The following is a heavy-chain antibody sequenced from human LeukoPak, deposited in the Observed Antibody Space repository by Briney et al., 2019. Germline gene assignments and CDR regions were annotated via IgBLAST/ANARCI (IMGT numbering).Heavy chain of an antibody. CDR3: ASYTDAFDI. Sequence: PSETLSLTCTVSGYSISSGYYWGWIRPPPGKGLEWIGNIYHSGSTYYNPSLKSRVTVSVDTSKNQFSLKLSSVTATDTAVYYCASYTDAFDIWGQGTMVTVSS. V-gene: IGHV4-38-2*02. D-gene: IGHD3-16*01. J-gene: IGHJ3*02. CDR1: GYSISSGYY. CDR2: IYHSGST.